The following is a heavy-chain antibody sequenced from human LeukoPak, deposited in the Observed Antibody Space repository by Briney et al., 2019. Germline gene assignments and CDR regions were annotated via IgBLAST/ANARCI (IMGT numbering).Heavy chain of an antibody. J-gene: IGHJ4*02. Sequence: PSETLSLTCTVSGDSISSGSFYWSWIRQPAGKGQEWIGRIYTTGSTNYNPSLKGRVTMSVDTSKNQFSLNLSSVTAADTAVYYCARDPYYDSSGYTFDYWGQGTLVTVSS. CDR3: ARDPYYDSSGYTFDY. CDR2: IYTTGST. V-gene: IGHV4-61*02. CDR1: GDSISSGSFY. D-gene: IGHD3-22*01.